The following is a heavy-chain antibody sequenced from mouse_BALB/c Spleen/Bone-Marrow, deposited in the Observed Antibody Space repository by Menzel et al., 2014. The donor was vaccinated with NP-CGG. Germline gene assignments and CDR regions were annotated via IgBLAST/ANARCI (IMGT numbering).Heavy chain of an antibody. D-gene: IGHD2-10*02. V-gene: IGHV5-12*02. J-gene: IGHJ3*01. Sequence: EVQRVESGGGLVQPGGSLKLSCATSGFTFSDYYMYWVRQTPEKRLEWVAFISNGGVNTYYPDTVKGRFTISRDNAKNTLYLQMSRLKSEDTAMYYCARHPYGNYGWFAYWGQGTLVNVSA. CDR2: ISNGGVNT. CDR3: ARHPYGNYGWFAY. CDR1: GFTFSDYY.